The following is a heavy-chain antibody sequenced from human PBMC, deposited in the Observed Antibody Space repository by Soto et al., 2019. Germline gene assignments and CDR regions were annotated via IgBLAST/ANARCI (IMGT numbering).Heavy chain of an antibody. Sequence: SETLSLTCAVYGGSFSGYYWSWIRQPPGKGLEWIGEINHSGSTNYNPSLKSRVTISVDTSKNQFSLKLSSVTAADTAVYYCARGGIAVAGTLQDAFDIWGQGTMVTVSS. V-gene: IGHV4-34*01. CDR3: ARGGIAVAGTLQDAFDI. CDR2: INHSGST. CDR1: GGSFSGYY. J-gene: IGHJ3*02. D-gene: IGHD6-19*01.